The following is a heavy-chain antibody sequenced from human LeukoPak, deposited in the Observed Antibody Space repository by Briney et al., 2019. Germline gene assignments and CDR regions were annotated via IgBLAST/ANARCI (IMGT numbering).Heavy chain of an antibody. CDR2: ISGSSSYI. CDR3: ARGFRLYYYYYYMDV. Sequence: GGSLRLSCAASGFTFSSDSMNWVRQAPGKGLEWVSSISGSSSYIYYADSVKGRFTISRDNARNSLFLQMNSLRAEDTAVYYCARGFRLYYYYYYMDVWGKGTTVTVSS. J-gene: IGHJ6*03. V-gene: IGHV3-21*01. CDR1: GFTFSSDS.